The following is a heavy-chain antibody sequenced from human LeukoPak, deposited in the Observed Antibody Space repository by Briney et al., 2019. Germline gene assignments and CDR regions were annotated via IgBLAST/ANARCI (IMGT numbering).Heavy chain of an antibody. D-gene: IGHD2-15*01. CDR2: ISAYNGNT. J-gene: IGHJ4*02. V-gene: IGHV1-18*01. Sequence: ASVKVSCKASGYTFTSYGISWVRQAPGQGLEWMGWISAYNGNTNYAQKLQGRVTMTTDTSTSTAYMELRSLRSDDTAVYYCARDDEVAAAPEGDDYWGQGTLVTVSS. CDR3: ARDDEVAAAPEGDDY. CDR1: GYTFTSYG.